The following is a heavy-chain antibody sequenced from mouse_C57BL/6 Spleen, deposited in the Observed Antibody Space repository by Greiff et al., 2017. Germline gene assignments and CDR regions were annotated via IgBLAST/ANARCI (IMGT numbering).Heavy chain of an antibody. CDR3: RTAQAPNYFDY. J-gene: IGHJ2*01. Sequence: EVKLQESGAELVRPGASVKLSCTASGFNIKDDYMHWVKQRPEQGLEWIGWIAPENGDTEYASKFQGKATITADTSSNTAYLQLSSLTSEDTAVYYCRTAQAPNYFDYWGQGTTRTVSS. CDR1: GFNIKDDY. D-gene: IGHD3-2*02. CDR2: IAPENGDT. V-gene: IGHV14-4*01.